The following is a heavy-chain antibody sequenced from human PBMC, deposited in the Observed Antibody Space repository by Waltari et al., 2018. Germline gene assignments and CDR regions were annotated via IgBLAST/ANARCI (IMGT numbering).Heavy chain of an antibody. CDR3: AREIRFLEWLLSPDAFDI. J-gene: IGHJ3*02. CDR1: GGSISSGDYY. V-gene: IGHV4-30-4*08. Sequence: QVQLQESGPGLVKPSQTLSLTCTVSGGSISSGDYYWSWIRQPPGKGLEWIGYIYYSGSTYYNPSLKSRVTISVDTSKNQFSLKLSSVTAADTAVYYCAREIRFLEWLLSPDAFDIWGQGTMVTVSS. D-gene: IGHD3-3*01. CDR2: IYYSGST.